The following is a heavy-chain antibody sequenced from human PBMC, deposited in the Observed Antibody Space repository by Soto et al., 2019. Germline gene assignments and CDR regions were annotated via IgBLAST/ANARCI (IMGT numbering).Heavy chain of an antibody. CDR3: ASPSWRDTAAAATFDY. J-gene: IGHJ4*02. CDR1: GGSISSSSYY. D-gene: IGHD6-13*01. Sequence: SETLSLTCTVSGGSISSSSYYWGWIRQPPGKGLEWIGSIYYSGSTYYNPSLKSRVTISVDTSKNQFSLKLSSVTAADTAVYYCASPSWRDTAAAATFDYWGQGTLVTVSS. CDR2: IYYSGST. V-gene: IGHV4-39*01.